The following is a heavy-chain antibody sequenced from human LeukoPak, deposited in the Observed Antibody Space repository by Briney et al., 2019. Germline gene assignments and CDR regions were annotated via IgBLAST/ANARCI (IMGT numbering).Heavy chain of an antibody. J-gene: IGHJ4*02. Sequence: GRSLRLSCAASGFTFSSYAMHWVRQAPGKGLEWVAVISYDGSNKYYADSVKGRFTISRDNSKNTLYLQMNSLRAEDTAVYYCARDPAVAGTGLFDYWGQGTLVTVSS. CDR3: ARDPAVAGTGLFDY. CDR1: GFTFSSYA. D-gene: IGHD6-19*01. CDR2: ISYDGSNK. V-gene: IGHV3-30-3*01.